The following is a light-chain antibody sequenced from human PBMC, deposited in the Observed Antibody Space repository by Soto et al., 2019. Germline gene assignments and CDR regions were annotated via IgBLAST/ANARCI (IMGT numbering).Light chain of an antibody. Sequence: DIVMTQSPDSLAVSLGERATINCKSSQSVFYSSNNKNYVAWYQQKPGQPPKLLIYWASTGESGVPDRFSGSGSGSDFTLTISSLRAEDVAIYYCQQYYNIPYTFGQGTKLEIK. J-gene: IGKJ2*01. CDR3: QQYYNIPYT. V-gene: IGKV4-1*01. CDR1: QSVFYSSNNKNY. CDR2: WAS.